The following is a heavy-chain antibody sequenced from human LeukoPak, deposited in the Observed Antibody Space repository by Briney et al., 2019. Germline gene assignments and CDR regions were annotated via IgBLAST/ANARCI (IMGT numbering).Heavy chain of an antibody. CDR2: IYYSGST. V-gene: IGHV4-59*01. CDR1: GGSISSYY. J-gene: IGHJ3*02. D-gene: IGHD6-13*01. CDR3: ARYIAAAGTFAFDI. Sequence: PPETLSLTCTVSGGSISSYYWSWIRQPPGKGLEWIGYIYYSGSTNYNPSLKSRVTISVDTSKNQFSLKLTSMTAADTAVYYCARYIAAAGTFAFDIWGQGTMVTVSS.